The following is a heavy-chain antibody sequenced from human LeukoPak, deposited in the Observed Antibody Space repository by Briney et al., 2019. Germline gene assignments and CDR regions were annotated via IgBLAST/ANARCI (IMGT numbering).Heavy chain of an antibody. J-gene: IGHJ3*01. D-gene: IGHD3-10*01. CDR3: ARVCGSATNYRLCGFDV. CDR2: IDSVGTS. CDR1: GGSINKYF. Sequence: PSETLSLTCIVSGGSINKYFWNWIRQPAGKGLERIGRIDSVGTSNYNPSLRGRVTMSVDTSKSHFSLEVTSMTAADTAMYYCARVCGSATNYRLCGFDVWGQGTVVTVSS. V-gene: IGHV4-4*07.